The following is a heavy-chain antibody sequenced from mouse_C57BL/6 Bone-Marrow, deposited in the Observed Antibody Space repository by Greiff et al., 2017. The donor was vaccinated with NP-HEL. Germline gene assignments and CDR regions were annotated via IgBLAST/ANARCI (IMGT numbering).Heavy chain of an antibody. CDR3: TRYGSSYGWFAY. V-gene: IGHV1-15*01. CDR1: GYTFTDYE. CDR2: IDPETGGT. Sequence: VQLQQSGAELVRPGASVTLSCKASGYTFTDYEMHWVKQTPVHGLEWIGAIDPETGGTAYNQKFKGKAILTADKYSSTAYMELRSLTSEDSAVYYGTRYGSSYGWFAYWGQGTLVTVSA. D-gene: IGHD1-1*01. J-gene: IGHJ3*01.